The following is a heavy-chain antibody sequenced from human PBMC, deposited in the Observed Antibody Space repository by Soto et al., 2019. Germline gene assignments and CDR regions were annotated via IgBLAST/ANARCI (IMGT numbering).Heavy chain of an antibody. CDR1: GFTFSSYA. CDR2: ISYDGSNK. CDR3: ARDLPHPLHPLTYYDSCGYYAP. J-gene: IGHJ5*02. D-gene: IGHD3-22*01. Sequence: QVQLVESGGGVVQPGRSLRLSCADSGFTFSSYAMHWVRQAPGKGLEWVAVISYDGSNKYYADSVKGRFTISRDNSKKTLYLQMNSLRAEDTAVYYCARDLPHPLHPLTYYDSCGYYAPWGQGTLVTVSS. V-gene: IGHV3-30-3*01.